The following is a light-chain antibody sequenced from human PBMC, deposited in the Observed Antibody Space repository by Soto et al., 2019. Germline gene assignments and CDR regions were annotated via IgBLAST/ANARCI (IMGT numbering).Light chain of an antibody. CDR1: QSISSW. J-gene: IGKJ1*01. CDR3: QQYNSYSPWT. CDR2: DAS. Sequence: DIQMTQSPSTLSASVGDRVTITCRASQSISSWLAWYQQKPGKAPKLLIYDASSLESGVPSRFSGSGSGTEFTLTISSLQPDDFATYYCQQYNSYSPWTFGRGTKVDNK. V-gene: IGKV1-5*01.